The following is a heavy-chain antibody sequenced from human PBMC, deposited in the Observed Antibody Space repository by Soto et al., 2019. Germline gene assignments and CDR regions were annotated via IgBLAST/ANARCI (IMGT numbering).Heavy chain of an antibody. V-gene: IGHV5-51*01. Sequence: PGESLKISCKGSGYSFTSYWIGWVRQMPGKGLEWMGTIYPVDSDTRYSPSFQGQVTISADKSINTAYLQWSSMQGSDNAMYYCAGGGVRGVITRTRDYYRVELWGQGTTVTVSS. D-gene: IGHD3-10*01. CDR3: AGGGVRGVITRTRDYYRVEL. J-gene: IGHJ6*02. CDR1: GYSFTSYW. CDR2: IYPVDSDT.